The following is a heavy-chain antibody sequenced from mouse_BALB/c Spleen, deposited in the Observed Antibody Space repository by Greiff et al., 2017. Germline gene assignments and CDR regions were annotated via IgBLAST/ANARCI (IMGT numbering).Heavy chain of an antibody. J-gene: IGHJ4*01. Sequence: VQLQQSGPELVKPGASVKISCKASGYSFTGYFMNWVMQSHGKSLEWIGRINPYNGDTFYNQKFKGKATLTVDKSSSTAHMELRSLASEDSAVYYCARGGLLRDYYAMDYWGQGTSVTVSS. V-gene: IGHV1-20*02. CDR2: INPYNGDT. D-gene: IGHD2-3*01. CDR3: ARGGLLRDYYAMDY. CDR1: GYSFTGYF.